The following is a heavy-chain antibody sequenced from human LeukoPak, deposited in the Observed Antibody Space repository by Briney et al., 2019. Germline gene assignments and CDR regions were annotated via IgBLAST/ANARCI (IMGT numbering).Heavy chain of an antibody. V-gene: IGHV4-30-4*01. CDR2: IYYSGST. CDR1: GGSISSGDYY. D-gene: IGHD3-9*01. J-gene: IGHJ5*02. Sequence: SQTLSLTCTVSGGSISSGDYYGSWIRQPPGKGLEWIGYIYYSGSTYYNPSLKSRVTISVDTSKNQFSLKLSSVTAADTAVYYCASTYYDISNWFDPWGQGTLVTVSS. CDR3: ASTYYDISNWFDP.